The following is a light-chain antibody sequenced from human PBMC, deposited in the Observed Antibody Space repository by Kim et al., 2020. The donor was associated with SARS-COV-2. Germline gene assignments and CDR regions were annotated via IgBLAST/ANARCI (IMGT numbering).Light chain of an antibody. CDR2: NSN. CDR1: TCNIGKNT. J-gene: IGLJ2*01. V-gene: IGLV1-44*01. CDR3: AAWDDSLNGRVV. Sequence: QRVTMSCSGSTCNIGKNTVCWYQVLPGRPLKFLIYNSNQRPSGGPDRFSGSKSCTSASLAIIRLQSEDEADYYCAAWDDSLNGRVVFGGGTQLTVL.